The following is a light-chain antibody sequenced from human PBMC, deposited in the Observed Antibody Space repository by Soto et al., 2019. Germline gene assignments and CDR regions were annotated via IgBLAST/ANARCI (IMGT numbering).Light chain of an antibody. CDR3: QQYGSSVMYT. J-gene: IGKJ2*01. Sequence: EIVLTQSPGTLSLSPGERATLSCRASQSVSSSYLAWYQQKPGQAPRLLIYGASSRATGIPDRFSGSGSETDFTLTISRLESEDFAVYYCQQYGSSVMYTFGQGTKLEIK. CDR1: QSVSSSY. V-gene: IGKV3-20*01. CDR2: GAS.